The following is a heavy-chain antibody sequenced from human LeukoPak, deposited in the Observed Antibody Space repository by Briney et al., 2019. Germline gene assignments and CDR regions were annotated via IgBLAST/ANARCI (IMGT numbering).Heavy chain of an antibody. CDR2: ISYDGSNK. Sequence: GGSLRLSCAASGFTFSSYGMHWVRQAPGKGLEWVAVISYDGSNKYYADSVKGRFTISRDNSKNTLYLQMNSLRAEDTAVYYCANIEWLPDYWGQGTLVTVSS. CDR3: ANIEWLPDY. CDR1: GFTFSSYG. J-gene: IGHJ4*02. V-gene: IGHV3-30*18. D-gene: IGHD5-12*01.